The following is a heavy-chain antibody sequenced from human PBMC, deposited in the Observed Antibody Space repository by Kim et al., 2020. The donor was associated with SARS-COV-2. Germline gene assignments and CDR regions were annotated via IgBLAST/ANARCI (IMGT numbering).Heavy chain of an antibody. D-gene: IGHD2-2*01. CDR1: GGSFSGYY. V-gene: IGHV4-34*01. Sequence: SETLSLTCAVYGGSFSGYYWSWIRQPPGKGLEWIGEINHSGSTNYNPSLKSRVTISVDTSKNQFSLKLSSVTAADTAVYYCARGTAMTDFDYWGQGTLVTVSS. CDR2: INHSGST. CDR3: ARGTAMTDFDY. J-gene: IGHJ4*02.